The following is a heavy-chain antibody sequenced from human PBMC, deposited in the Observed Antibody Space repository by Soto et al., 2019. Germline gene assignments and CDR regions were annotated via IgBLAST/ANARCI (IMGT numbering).Heavy chain of an antibody. J-gene: IGHJ5*02. D-gene: IGHD2-2*01. V-gene: IGHV4-30-4*02. CDR3: ARDQVPAPLLGWIDP. CDR1: GGSISSGDYY. CDR2: IYYSRST. Sequence: SETLSLTCTVSGGSISSGDYYWSWIRQPPGKGLEWIGYIYYSRSTYYNPSLKSRVTISVDTSKNQFSLKLSSVTAADTAVYYCARDQVPAPLLGWIDPRGQGTLVTVSS.